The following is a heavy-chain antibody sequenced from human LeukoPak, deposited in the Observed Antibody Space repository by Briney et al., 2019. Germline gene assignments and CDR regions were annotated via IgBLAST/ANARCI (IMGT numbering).Heavy chain of an antibody. CDR3: ARHITMVRGVIIPYYYYSMDV. CDR2: INHSGST. J-gene: IGHJ6*03. Sequence: PSETLSLTCTVSGYSISSAYYWGWIRQPPGKGLEWIGEINHSGSTNYNPSLKSRVTISVDTSKNQFSLKLSSVTAADTAVYYCARHITMVRGVIIPYYYYSMDVWGKGTTVTISS. CDR1: GYSISSAYY. V-gene: IGHV4-38-2*02. D-gene: IGHD3-10*01.